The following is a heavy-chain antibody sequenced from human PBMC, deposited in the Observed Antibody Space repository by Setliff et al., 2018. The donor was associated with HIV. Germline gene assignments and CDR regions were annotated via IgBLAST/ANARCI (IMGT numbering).Heavy chain of an antibody. CDR3: ARERVVRGVVDSGTSQIFDN. V-gene: IGHV4-4*07. Sequence: PSETLSLTCTVSGGSIKSYSWSWIRQPAGKGLEWIGRVCTSGDTNYNPSLQSRVAMSVYTSKNQFSLNLNSVTAADTALYYCARERVVRGVVDSGTSQIFDNWGQGILVTVSS. J-gene: IGHJ4*02. CDR1: GGSIKSYS. CDR2: VCTSGDT. D-gene: IGHD3-10*01.